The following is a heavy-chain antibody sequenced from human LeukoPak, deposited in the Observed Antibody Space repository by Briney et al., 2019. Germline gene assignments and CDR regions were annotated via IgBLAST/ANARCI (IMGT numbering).Heavy chain of an antibody. V-gene: IGHV3-30*18. D-gene: IGHD2-21*02. CDR2: ISYDGSHK. Sequence: GGSLRLSCAASGFAFSTYGMRWVRQAPGKGLECVAVISYDGSHKYYADSVKGRFTISRDNSKSTLYLQMNSLRTEDTAVYYCAKDRQRAYCGGDCYSRPSYFDYWGQGTLVTVSS. CDR1: GFAFSTYG. J-gene: IGHJ4*02. CDR3: AKDRQRAYCGGDCYSRPSYFDY.